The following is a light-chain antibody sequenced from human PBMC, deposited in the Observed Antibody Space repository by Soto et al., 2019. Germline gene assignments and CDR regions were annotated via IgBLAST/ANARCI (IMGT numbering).Light chain of an antibody. V-gene: IGLV1-40*01. Sequence: QSVLTQPPSVSGAPGQRVTMSCTGSSSNIGAGYDVHWYQQLPGTAPKLLIYGNNNRPSGVPDRFSCSKSGTSASLAITGLQAEDESDYYCQSYDNSMSGWVFGGGTKLTVL. CDR2: GNN. J-gene: IGLJ3*02. CDR3: QSYDNSMSGWV. CDR1: SSNIGAGYD.